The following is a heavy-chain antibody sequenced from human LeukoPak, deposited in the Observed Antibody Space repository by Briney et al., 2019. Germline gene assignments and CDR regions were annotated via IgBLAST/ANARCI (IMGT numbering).Heavy chain of an antibody. CDR2: IYNSGST. D-gene: IGHD5-18*01. J-gene: IGHJ6*03. V-gene: IGHV4-59*08. Sequence: NPSETLSLTCTVSGGSISTYYWSWIRQPPGKGLEWIGHIYNSGSTNYSPSLKSRVTISVDTSKNQFSLKLSSVTAADTAVYYCAIQTWIQHTDVWGKGTTVTVSS. CDR3: AIQTWIQHTDV. CDR1: GGSISTYY.